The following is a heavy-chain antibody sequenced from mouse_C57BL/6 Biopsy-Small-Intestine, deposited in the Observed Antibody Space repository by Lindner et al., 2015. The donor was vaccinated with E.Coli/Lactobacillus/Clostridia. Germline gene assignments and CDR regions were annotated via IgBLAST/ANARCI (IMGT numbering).Heavy chain of an antibody. CDR3: ARWIYYDYDGDAMDY. J-gene: IGHJ4*01. Sequence: VQLQESGAELAKPGASVMLSCKASGYTFTSYWMHWVKQRPGQGLEWIGYINHSSGYTKYNQKLKDKATLTADKSSSTAYMQLSSLTYEDSAVYYCARWIYYDYDGDAMDYWGQGTSVTVSS. D-gene: IGHD2-4*01. CDR2: INHSSGYT. V-gene: IGHV1-7*01. CDR1: GYTFTSYW.